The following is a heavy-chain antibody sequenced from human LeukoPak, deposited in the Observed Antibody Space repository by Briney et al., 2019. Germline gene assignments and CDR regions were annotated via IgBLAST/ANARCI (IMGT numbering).Heavy chain of an antibody. V-gene: IGHV1-8*01. Sequence: ASVKVSCKASGYTFTSYDINWVRQATGQGLEWMGWMNPNSGNTGYAQKFQGRVTITRNASISTAYMELSSLRSEDTAVYYCARRGIVSGSNYYFDYWGQGTLVTVSS. CDR3: ARRGIVSGSNYYFDY. CDR2: MNPNSGNT. J-gene: IGHJ4*02. D-gene: IGHD1-26*01. CDR1: GYTFTSYD.